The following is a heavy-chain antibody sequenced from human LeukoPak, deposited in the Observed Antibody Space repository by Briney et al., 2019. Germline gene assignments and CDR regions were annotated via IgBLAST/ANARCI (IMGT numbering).Heavy chain of an antibody. CDR3: ARGTHYYDFWSGYGGPFDY. V-gene: IGHV1-69*05. D-gene: IGHD3-3*01. Sequence: SVKVSCKASGGTFSSYAISWVRQAPGQGLEWMGRIIPIFGTANYAQKFQGIVTITTDESTSTAYMELSSLRSEDTAVYYCARGTHYYDFWSGYGGPFDYWGQGTLVTGSS. CDR2: IIPIFGTA. CDR1: GGTFSSYA. J-gene: IGHJ4*02.